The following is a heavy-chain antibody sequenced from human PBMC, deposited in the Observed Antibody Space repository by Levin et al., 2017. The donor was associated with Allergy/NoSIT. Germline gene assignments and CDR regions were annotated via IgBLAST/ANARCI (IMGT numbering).Heavy chain of an antibody. D-gene: IGHD3-10*01. V-gene: IGHV3-33*01. CDR1: GFTFTSYG. Sequence: GESLKISCVVSGFTFTSYGIHWVRQAPGKGLDWVAVTWYDGGHTYFADSVKGRFTISRDTANNTVYLQMNSLRVEDTAVYDCARELGLNGMDVWGQGTTVTVSS. J-gene: IGHJ6*02. CDR2: TWYDGGHT. CDR3: ARELGLNGMDV.